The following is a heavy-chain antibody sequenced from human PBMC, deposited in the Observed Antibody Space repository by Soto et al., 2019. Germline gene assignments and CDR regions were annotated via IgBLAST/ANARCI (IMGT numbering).Heavy chain of an antibody. V-gene: IGHV3-15*01. CDR1: GFTFSNAW. CDR2: IKSKTAGGTT. J-gene: IGHJ4*02. CDR3: TTDPALDYYDSRGYSDY. D-gene: IGHD3-22*01. Sequence: PGGSLRLSCAASGFTFSNAWMSWVRQAPGKGLEWVGRIKSKTAGGTTDYAAPVKGRFTISRDDSKNTLYLQMNSLKTEDTAVYYCTTDPALDYYDSRGYSDYWGQGTLVTVSS.